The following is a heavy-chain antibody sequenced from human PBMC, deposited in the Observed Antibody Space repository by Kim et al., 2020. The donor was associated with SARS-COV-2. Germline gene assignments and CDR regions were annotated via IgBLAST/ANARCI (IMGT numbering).Heavy chain of an antibody. Sequence: TPALKSRVTISVDTSKNQFALKLSSVTAADTAVYYCARLRLYYYYGMDVWGQGTTVTVSS. D-gene: IGHD6-25*01. CDR3: ARLRLYYYYGMDV. J-gene: IGHJ6*02. V-gene: IGHV4-34*01.